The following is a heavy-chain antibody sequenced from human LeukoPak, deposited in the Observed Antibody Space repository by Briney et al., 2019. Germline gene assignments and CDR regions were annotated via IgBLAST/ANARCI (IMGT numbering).Heavy chain of an antibody. J-gene: IGHJ6*03. V-gene: IGHV3-23*01. CDR2: ISDSGGGA. D-gene: IGHD1-7*01. CDR1: GFTFSSNG. CDR3: AKRRGLELLYYYYMDV. Sequence: GGSLRLSCAASGFTFSSNGMTWVRQAPGKGLEWVSSISDSGGGAHYADSVKGRFTISRDNSKNTLYPQMNSLRAEDTAVYYCAKRRGLELLYYYYMDVWGKGTTVTVSS.